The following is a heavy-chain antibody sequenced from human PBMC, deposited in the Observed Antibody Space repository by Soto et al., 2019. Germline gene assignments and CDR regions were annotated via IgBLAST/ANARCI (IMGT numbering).Heavy chain of an antibody. CDR1: GYTFTNHW. Sequence: EVQLVQSGAEVKKPGESLKISCKTSGYTFTNHWIGWVRQMPGKGPEWMGIIWPGDSDARYRPSLQGQVTMSDDKSIGPAFLQRSSLKASDTAMYFWARRMILTGYSSFDYLGQGTLGTVSS. D-gene: IGHD3-9*01. J-gene: IGHJ4*02. CDR2: IWPGDSDA. V-gene: IGHV5-51*03. CDR3: ARRMILTGYSSFDY.